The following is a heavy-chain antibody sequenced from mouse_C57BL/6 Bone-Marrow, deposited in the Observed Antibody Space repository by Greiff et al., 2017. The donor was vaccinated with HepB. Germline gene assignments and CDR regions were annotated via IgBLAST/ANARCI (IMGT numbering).Heavy chain of an antibody. CDR2: INPNNGGT. CDR1: GYTFTDYY. J-gene: IGHJ3*01. Sequence: EVQLQQSGPELVKPGASVKISCKASGYTFTDYYMNWVKQSHGKSLEWIGDINPNNGGTSYNQKFKGKATLTVDKSSSTAYMELRSLTSEDSAVYYCARDDYYGSIYGFAYWGQGTLVTVSA. CDR3: ARDDYYGSIYGFAY. V-gene: IGHV1-26*01. D-gene: IGHD1-1*01.